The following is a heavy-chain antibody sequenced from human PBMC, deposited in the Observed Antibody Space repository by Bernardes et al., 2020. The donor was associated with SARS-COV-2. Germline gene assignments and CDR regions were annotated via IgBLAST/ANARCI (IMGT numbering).Heavy chain of an antibody. J-gene: IGHJ4*02. CDR2: IYPGDSDT. D-gene: IGHD3-10*01. CDR3: ARHFFTSGNYLDHVDN. CDR1: GYSFSNYW. V-gene: IGHV5-51*01. Sequence: GEPLKISCNGSGYSFSNYWVGWVRTMPGKGLEWMGIIYPGDSDTRYSPSFQGQVTISADKSITTAYLQWSSLKASDTAIYYCARHFFTSGNYLDHVDNWGQGTLVTVSS.